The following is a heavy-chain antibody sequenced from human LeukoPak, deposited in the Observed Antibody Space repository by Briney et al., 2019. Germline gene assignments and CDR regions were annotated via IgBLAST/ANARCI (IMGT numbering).Heavy chain of an antibody. CDR2: INWNGDSV. J-gene: IGHJ5*02. Sequence: PGRSLRLSCAASGFTFDDYAMHWVRHAPGKGLEWVSGINWNGDSVNYADSVKGRFTISRDNAKNSLYLRMNSLRAEDTALYYCARDLLGSWGQGTLVTVSS. CDR1: GFTFDDYA. CDR3: ARDLLGS. V-gene: IGHV3-9*01.